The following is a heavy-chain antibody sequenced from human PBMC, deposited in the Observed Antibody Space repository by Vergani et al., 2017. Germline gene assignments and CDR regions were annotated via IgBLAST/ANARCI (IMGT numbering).Heavy chain of an antibody. D-gene: IGHD6-13*01. Sequence: QVQLQESGPGLVKPSQTLSLTCTVSGGSISSGSYYWSWIRQPPGKGLEWIGEINHSGSTNYNPSLKSRVTISVDTSKNQFSLKLSSVTAADTAVYYCARRIAAAEIWGYYMDVWGKGTTVTVSS. V-gene: IGHV4-39*07. CDR2: INHSGST. CDR3: ARRIAAAEIWGYYMDV. CDR1: GGSISSGSYY. J-gene: IGHJ6*03.